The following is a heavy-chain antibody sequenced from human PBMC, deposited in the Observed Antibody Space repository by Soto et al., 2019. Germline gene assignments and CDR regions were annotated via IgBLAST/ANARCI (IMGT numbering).Heavy chain of an antibody. V-gene: IGHV4-31*03. CDR3: AGSVFP. CDR2: IYYSGST. J-gene: IGHJ5*02. Sequence: QVQLQESGPGLVKPSQTLSLTCTVSGGSISSGGYYWNWIRQHPGKGLEWIGYIYYSGSTYYNPSLXSXLTISVDTSKNQCSLTLSSVTAADTAVYYCAGSVFPWGRGTLVTVSS. CDR1: GGSISSGGYY.